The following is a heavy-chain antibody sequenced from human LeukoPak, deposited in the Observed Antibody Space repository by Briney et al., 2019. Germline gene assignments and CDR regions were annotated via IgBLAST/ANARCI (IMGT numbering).Heavy chain of an antibody. CDR2: ISWNSGSI. CDR3: AKAAYSSSWYRGRYFDY. D-gene: IGHD6-13*01. J-gene: IGHJ4*02. Sequence: GGSLRLSCAASGFTFDDYAMHWVRQAPGKGLEWVSGISWNSGSIGYADSVKGRFTISGDNAKNSLYLQMNSLRAEDMALYYCAKAAYSSSWYRGRYFDYWGQGTLVTVSS. CDR1: GFTFDDYA. V-gene: IGHV3-9*03.